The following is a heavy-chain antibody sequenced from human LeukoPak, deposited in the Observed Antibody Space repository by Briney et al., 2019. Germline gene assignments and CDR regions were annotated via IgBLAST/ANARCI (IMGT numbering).Heavy chain of an antibody. D-gene: IGHD5-18*01. Sequence: GGSLRLSCAASGFTFSSYSMNWVRQAPGKGLEWVSSISSSGSYIYYADSVKGRFTISRDNAKNSLYLQMNSLRAEDTAVYYCARENVDTAMVPPLYYGMDVWGQGTTVTVSS. J-gene: IGHJ6*02. CDR2: ISSSGSYI. V-gene: IGHV3-21*01. CDR3: ARENVDTAMVPPLYYGMDV. CDR1: GFTFSSYS.